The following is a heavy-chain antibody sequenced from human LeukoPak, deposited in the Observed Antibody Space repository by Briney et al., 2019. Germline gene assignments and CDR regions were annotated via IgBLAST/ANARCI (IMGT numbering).Heavy chain of an antibody. CDR3: ARWYSSGWYGGFDY. Sequence: PSETLSLTCTVSGASISSSSYYWCWIRQPPGKGLEWIVSIYYSGSTYYNPSLKSRVTISVDTSKNQFSLKLSSVTAADTAVYYCARWYSSGWYGGFDYWGQGTLVTVSS. V-gene: IGHV4-39*01. CDR1: GASISSSSYY. D-gene: IGHD6-19*01. CDR2: IYYSGST. J-gene: IGHJ4*02.